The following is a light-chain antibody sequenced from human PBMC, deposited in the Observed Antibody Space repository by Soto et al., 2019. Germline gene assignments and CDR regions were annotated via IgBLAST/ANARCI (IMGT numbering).Light chain of an antibody. J-gene: IGKJ4*01. CDR3: QQYDNLPLT. CDR2: DAS. CDR1: QSISSY. V-gene: IGKV1-33*01. Sequence: DIQMTQSPSSLSASVGDRVTITCRASQSISSYLNWYQQKPGKAPKVLIYDASRLQTGVPSKFSGSGSGSDFTFTISSLQPEDVATYYRQQYDNLPLTFGGGTKVDIK.